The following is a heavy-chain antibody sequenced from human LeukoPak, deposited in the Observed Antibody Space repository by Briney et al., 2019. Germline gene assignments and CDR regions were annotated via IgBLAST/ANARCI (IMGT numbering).Heavy chain of an antibody. CDR1: GGSFSGYY. CDR3: ASGALSGYYFGY. CDR2: INHSGST. Sequence: SETLSLTCAVYGGSFSGYYWSSIRQPPGKGLEWIGEINHSGSTNYNPSLKSRITISVDTSKNQFSLKLSSVTAADTAVYYCASGALSGYYFGYWGQGTLVTVSS. D-gene: IGHD3-22*01. J-gene: IGHJ4*02. V-gene: IGHV4-34*01.